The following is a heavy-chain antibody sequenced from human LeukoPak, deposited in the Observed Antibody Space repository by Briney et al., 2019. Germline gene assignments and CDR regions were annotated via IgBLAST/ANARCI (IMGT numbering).Heavy chain of an antibody. CDR3: ARGGDYDPNYYYYYGMDV. CDR1: GGSISSYY. CDR2: IYYSGST. D-gene: IGHD2-21*02. V-gene: IGHV4-59*01. Sequence: PSETLSLTCTVSGGSISSYYWNWIRQPPGKGLEWIGYIYYSGSTNYNPSLKSRVTISVDTSKNQFSLKLSSVIAADTAVYYCARGGDYDPNYYYYYGMDVWGQGTTVTVSS. J-gene: IGHJ6*02.